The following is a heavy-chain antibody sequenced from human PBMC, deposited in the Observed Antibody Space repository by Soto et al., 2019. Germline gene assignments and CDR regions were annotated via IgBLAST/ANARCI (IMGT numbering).Heavy chain of an antibody. CDR2: IYPGDSDT. J-gene: IGHJ5*02. V-gene: IGHV5-51*01. D-gene: IGHD3-22*01. CDR1: GYSFTSYC. CDR3: ARHPELSASMDSSGYYSS. Sequence: GESLKISCKGSGYSFTSYCIGWVRQMPGKGLEWMGIIYPGDSDTRYSPSFQGQVTISADKSISTAYLQWSSLKASDTAMYYCARHPELSASMDSSGYYSSWGQGTLVTVSS.